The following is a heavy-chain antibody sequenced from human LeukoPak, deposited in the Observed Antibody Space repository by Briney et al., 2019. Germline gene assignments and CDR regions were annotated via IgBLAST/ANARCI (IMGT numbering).Heavy chain of an antibody. CDR2: INPNSGGT. J-gene: IGHJ3*02. V-gene: IGHV1-2*02. CDR3: AREAGHSGAFDI. D-gene: IGHD6-13*01. Sequence: GASVKVSCKASGYTFTGYYMHWVRQAPGQGLEWMGWINPNSGGTNYAQKFQGRVTMTRDTSITTVYMELSRLSSDDTAVYYCAREAGHSGAFDIWGQGTLVTVSS. CDR1: GYTFTGYY.